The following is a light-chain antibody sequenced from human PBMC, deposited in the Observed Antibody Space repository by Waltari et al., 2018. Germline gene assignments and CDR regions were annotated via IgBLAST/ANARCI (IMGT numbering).Light chain of an antibody. CDR3: ATWDSSLDAGV. V-gene: IGLV1-51*01. CDR1: SSDIGSHY. CDR2: EDT. J-gene: IGLJ3*02. Sequence: QSVLTQPPSVSAAPGQKVTISCSGSSSDIGSHYVSWYQQVPGTAPKLLIYEDTKRPSGIPDRFSGSKSGTSATLGITGLQTGDEVVYYCATWDSSLDAGVFGGGTKLTVL.